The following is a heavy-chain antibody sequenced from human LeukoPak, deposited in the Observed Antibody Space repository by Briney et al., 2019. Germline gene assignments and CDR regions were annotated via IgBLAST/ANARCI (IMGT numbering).Heavy chain of an antibody. V-gene: IGHV4-59*01. J-gene: IGHJ6*02. CDR2: IYYSGST. CDR1: GGSISSYY. CDR3: ARRARPRVYYYYGMDV. Sequence: SETLSLTCTVSGGSISSYYWSWIRQPPGKGLEWIGYIYYSGSTNYNPSLKSRVTISVDTSKNQFSLKLSSVTAADTAVYYCARRARPRVYYYYGMDVWGQGTTVTVSS.